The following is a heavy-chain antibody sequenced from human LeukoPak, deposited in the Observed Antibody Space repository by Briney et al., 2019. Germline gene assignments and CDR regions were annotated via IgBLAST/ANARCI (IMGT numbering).Heavy chain of an antibody. CDR2: INPSGGST. CDR3: ARGPPDADWFPPFDY. D-gene: IGHD3/OR15-3a*01. J-gene: IGHJ4*02. CDR1: GYTFTSYY. V-gene: IGHV1-46*01. Sequence: ASVKVSCKASGYTFTSYYMHWARQAPGQGLEWMGIINPSGGSTSYAQKFQGRVTMTRDTSTSTVYMELSSLRSEDTAVYYCARGPPDADWFPPFDYWGQGTLVTVSS.